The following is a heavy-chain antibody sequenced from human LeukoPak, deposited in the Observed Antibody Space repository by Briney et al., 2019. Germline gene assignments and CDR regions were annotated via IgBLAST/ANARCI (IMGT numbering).Heavy chain of an antibody. V-gene: IGHV3-23*01. CDR3: AKASTRDTGYYFAS. CDR2: IRYNIENT. J-gene: IGHJ4*02. D-gene: IGHD3-9*01. CDR1: GFTFSNYA. Sequence: PGGSLRLSCAASGFTFSNYAMGWVRQAPGKGPEWVSSIRYNIENTHYADAVQGRFTISRDNSKNTLYLQMNSLRAEDTARYYCAKASTRDTGYYFASWGQGTLVSVSS.